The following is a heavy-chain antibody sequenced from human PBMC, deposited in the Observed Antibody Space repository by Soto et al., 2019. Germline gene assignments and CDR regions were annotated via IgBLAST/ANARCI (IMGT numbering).Heavy chain of an antibody. V-gene: IGHV3-48*02. D-gene: IGHD5-12*01. J-gene: IGHJ4*02. CDR3: ARDGRWLQFPFDF. Sequence: EVQLVDSGGGLVQPGGSLRVSCAASGFSFSSYPMNWVRQAPGKGLEWISYIGSTGDTIYYADSVKGRFTISRDNAKKSLFLQLNSLRDEDTAVYYCARDGRWLQFPFDFWGQGTLVTVSS. CDR2: IGSTGDTI. CDR1: GFSFSSYP.